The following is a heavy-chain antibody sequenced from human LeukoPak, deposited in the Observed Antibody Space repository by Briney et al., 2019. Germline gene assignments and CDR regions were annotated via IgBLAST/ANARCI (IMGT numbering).Heavy chain of an antibody. CDR2: ISSSSTYI. D-gene: IGHD3-22*01. Sequence: PGGSLRLSCAASGFTFSSYSMNWVRQAPGERLEWVSSISSSSTYIYYADSVKGRFTISRDDAKNSLFLQMNSLRAEDTAVYYCARDLGDDSSGYYYYYYGMDVWGQGTTVTVSS. CDR3: ARDLGDDSSGYYYYYYGMDV. CDR1: GFTFSSYS. V-gene: IGHV3-21*01. J-gene: IGHJ6*02.